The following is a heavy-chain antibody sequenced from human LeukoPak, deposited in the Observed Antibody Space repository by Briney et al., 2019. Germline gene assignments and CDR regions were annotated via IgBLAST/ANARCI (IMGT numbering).Heavy chain of an antibody. CDR2: IYHSGST. CDR1: GVSISSSNW. V-gene: IGHV4-4*02. CDR3: ARVGRYYDSSGYPNPFDY. Sequence: PSETLSLTCAVSGVSISSSNWWRGVRQPPGKGLEWSGEIYHSGSTNYNPSLKSRVTISVDKSKNQFSLKLSSVTAADTAVYYCARVGRYYDSSGYPNPFDYWGQGTLVTVSS. J-gene: IGHJ4*02. D-gene: IGHD3-22*01.